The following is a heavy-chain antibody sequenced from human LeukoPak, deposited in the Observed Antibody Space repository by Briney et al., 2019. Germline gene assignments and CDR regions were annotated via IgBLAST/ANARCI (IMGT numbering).Heavy chain of an antibody. Sequence: PRASLRLSCVASGFTFRDYSMAWVRQVPGGGLEWVSAIARDDYTVYPDPLKGRFTISRDNSRNTLYLQINTLRAEDTAVYYCVKERDRGTDVADDFDFWGQGTLVTASS. V-gene: IGHV3-23*01. CDR3: VKERDRGTDVADDFDF. CDR2: IARDDYT. J-gene: IGHJ4*02. D-gene: IGHD6-19*01. CDR1: GFTFRDYS.